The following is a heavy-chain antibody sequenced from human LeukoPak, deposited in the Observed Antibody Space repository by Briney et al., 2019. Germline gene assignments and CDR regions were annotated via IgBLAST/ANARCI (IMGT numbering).Heavy chain of an antibody. J-gene: IGHJ6*02. CDR1: GGSFSGYY. D-gene: IGHD2-2*01. CDR2: INHSGST. V-gene: IGHV4-34*01. CDR3: ARARVVVPAAIRRDFGRLRGYGMDA. Sequence: PSETLSLTCAVYGGSFSGYYWSWIRQPPGKGLEWIGEINHSGSTNYNPSLKSRVTISVDTSKNQFSLKLSSVTAADTAVYYCARARVVVPAAIRRDFGRLRGYGMDAWGQGTTVTVSS.